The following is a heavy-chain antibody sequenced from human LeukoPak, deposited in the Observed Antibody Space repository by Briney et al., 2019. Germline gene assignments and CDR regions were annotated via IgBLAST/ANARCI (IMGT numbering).Heavy chain of an antibody. D-gene: IGHD3-3*01. V-gene: IGHV1-69*13. Sequence: GASVKVSCKASGGTFGNYAISWVRQAPGQGLEWVGGISPIFGTLNYAQKFQGRVTITADESTSTVYMELSSLKSEDTAVYYCAGGKLFDFWSGYYPMDDSWGQGTLVTVSS. CDR3: AGGKLFDFWSGYYPMDDS. CDR2: ISPIFGTL. CDR1: GGTFGNYA. J-gene: IGHJ4*02.